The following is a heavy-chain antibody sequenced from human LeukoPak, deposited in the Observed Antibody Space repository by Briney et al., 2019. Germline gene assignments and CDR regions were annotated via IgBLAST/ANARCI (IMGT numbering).Heavy chain of an antibody. Sequence: SQTLSLTCTVSGGSISSYYWSWIRQPPGEGLEWIGYIYYSGSTNYNPSLKSRVTISVDTSKNQFSLKLSSVTAADTAVYYCARGGLGSSSSDYWGRGTLVTVSS. CDR3: ARGGLGSSSSDY. V-gene: IGHV4-59*01. CDR1: GGSISSYY. CDR2: IYYSGST. J-gene: IGHJ4*02. D-gene: IGHD6-13*01.